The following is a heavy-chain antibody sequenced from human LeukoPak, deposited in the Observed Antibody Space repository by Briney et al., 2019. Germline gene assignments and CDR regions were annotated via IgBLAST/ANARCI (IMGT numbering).Heavy chain of an antibody. V-gene: IGHV1-2*02. J-gene: IGHJ4*02. CDR1: GYTFTDYY. D-gene: IGHD2-2*01. CDR2: INPNDGDT. Sequence: ASVRVSCKASGYTFTDYYMHWVRQAPGQGVEWMGWINPNDGDTNYAQKLQGRVTITSDTSISTAHMEVSRLRSDDTAVYYCARSNFLYCSSSTCLFDYWGQGTLVTVSS. CDR3: ARSNFLYCSSSTCLFDY.